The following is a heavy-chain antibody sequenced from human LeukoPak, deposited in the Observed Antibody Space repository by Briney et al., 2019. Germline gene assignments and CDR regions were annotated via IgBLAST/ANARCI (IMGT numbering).Heavy chain of an antibody. Sequence: SETLSLTCTVSGGSISSYYWSWIRQPPGKGLEWIGRIYTSGSTNYNPSLKSRVTISLDTSKNQFSLKLSSVTAADTAVYYCARDAPTAYCSGGRCYFDYWGQGTLVTVSS. CDR1: GGSISSYY. CDR3: ARDAPTAYCSGGRCYFDY. V-gene: IGHV4-4*07. J-gene: IGHJ4*02. CDR2: IYTSGST. D-gene: IGHD2-15*01.